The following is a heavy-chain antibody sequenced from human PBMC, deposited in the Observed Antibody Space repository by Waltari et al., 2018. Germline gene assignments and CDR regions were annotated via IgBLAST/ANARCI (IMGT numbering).Heavy chain of an antibody. D-gene: IGHD3-10*01. CDR1: GYTFSTYA. CDR3: ARSGSYFDY. J-gene: IGHJ4*02. Sequence: EVQLLESGGGLVQPGGSLRLSCAASGYTFSTYAMSGVRQAPGRGLEWVSSISVRDDTPYYADAVKGRFTISRDNSRNTLYLQINGLRAEDTAVYYCARSGSYFDYWGQGTLVTVSS. CDR2: ISVRDDTP. V-gene: IGHV3-23*01.